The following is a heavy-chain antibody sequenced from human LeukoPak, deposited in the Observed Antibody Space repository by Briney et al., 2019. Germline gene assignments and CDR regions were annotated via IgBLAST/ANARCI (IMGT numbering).Heavy chain of an antibody. Sequence: SETLSLTCTVSGGSISSGTYYWGYIRQPAGKGLEWIGRISTSGSTNYNPSLKSRVSISVDTSKNQFSLKLSSVTAADTAVYYCARDRGTWNDDGFDYWGQGTLVTVSS. CDR3: ARDRGTWNDDGFDY. J-gene: IGHJ4*02. D-gene: IGHD1-1*01. V-gene: IGHV4-61*02. CDR1: GGSISSGTYY. CDR2: ISTSGST.